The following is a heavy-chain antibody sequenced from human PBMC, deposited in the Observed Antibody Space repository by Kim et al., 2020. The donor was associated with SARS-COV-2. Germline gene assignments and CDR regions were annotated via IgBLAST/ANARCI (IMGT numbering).Heavy chain of an antibody. J-gene: IGHJ5*02. D-gene: IGHD1-1*01. CDR3: ARGSRVRRYIWFDP. V-gene: IGHV1-8*01. Sequence: GKGLGGMGWMNSNSGNPGYGQKVQGRVTMTRNTSISTADRELSSLRSEDTVVYYCARGSRVRRYIWFDPWGQGTLVTVSA. CDR2: MNSNSGNP.